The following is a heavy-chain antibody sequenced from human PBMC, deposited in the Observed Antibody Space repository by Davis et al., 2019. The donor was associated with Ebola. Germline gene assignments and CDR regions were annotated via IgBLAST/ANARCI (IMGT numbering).Heavy chain of an antibody. Sequence: ASVKVSCKASGYTFTGYYMYWARHAPGLRLEWMGRINPNSGGTNYAQKFQGRVTMTRDTSISTAYMELSRLRSDDTAVYYCATYSSSWPPYYGMDVWGKGTTVTVSS. CDR3: ATYSSSWPPYYGMDV. J-gene: IGHJ6*04. CDR2: INPNSGGT. D-gene: IGHD6-13*01. CDR1: GYTFTGYY. V-gene: IGHV1-2*06.